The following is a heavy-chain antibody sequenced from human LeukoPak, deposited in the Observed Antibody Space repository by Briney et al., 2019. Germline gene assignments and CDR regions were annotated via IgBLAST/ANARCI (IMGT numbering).Heavy chain of an antibody. J-gene: IGHJ4*02. Sequence: PGGSLRLSCEVSGFTFSNYWMAWVRRAPGKGLEWVADIKGDGSGEKYLDSVRGRFTISRDNGKNSLYLNMNSLGADDTAVYYCARDSPAGDNWQSEPAFDYWGQGTLVTVSS. CDR3: ARDSPAGDNWQSEPAFDY. CDR2: IKGDGSGE. CDR1: GFTFSNYW. V-gene: IGHV3-7*01. D-gene: IGHD5-24*01.